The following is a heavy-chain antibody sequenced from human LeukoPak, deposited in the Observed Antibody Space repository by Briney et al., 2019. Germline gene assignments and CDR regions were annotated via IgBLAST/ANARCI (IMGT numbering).Heavy chain of an antibody. Sequence: SETLSLTCTVSGGSISSYYWSWIRQPPGKGLEWIGYIHYSGSTNYNPSLKSRVTISVDTSKNQFSLKLSSVTAADTAVYYCARDPSVAGTYWYFDLWGRGTLVTVSS. CDR3: ARDPSVAGTYWYFDL. J-gene: IGHJ2*01. CDR2: IHYSGST. V-gene: IGHV4-59*01. CDR1: GGSISSYY. D-gene: IGHD6-19*01.